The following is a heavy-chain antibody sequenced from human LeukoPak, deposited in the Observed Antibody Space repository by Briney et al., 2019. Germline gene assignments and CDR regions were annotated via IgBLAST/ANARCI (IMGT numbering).Heavy chain of an antibody. D-gene: IGHD4-11*01. V-gene: IGHV3-11*01. CDR3: AREVTVTTASYYHYYMDV. Sequence: GGSLRLSCAASGFTFSDYYMSWIRQAPGKGLEWVSYISSSGSTIYYADSVKGRFTISRDNAKNSLYLQMNSLRAEDTAVYYCAREVTVTTASYYHYYMDVWGKGTTVTVSS. CDR1: GFTFSDYY. J-gene: IGHJ6*03. CDR2: ISSSGSTI.